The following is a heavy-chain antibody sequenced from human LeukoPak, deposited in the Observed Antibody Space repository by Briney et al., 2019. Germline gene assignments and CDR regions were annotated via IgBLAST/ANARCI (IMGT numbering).Heavy chain of an antibody. CDR1: GFIFSSRW. Sequence: GGSLRLSCAASGFIFSSRWMSWVRQAPGKWLEWVASINQDGSDKRHADSVRGRFTISRDNAKNSLSLQVNSPRAEDTAIYYCATLKDAVTTFDNWGQGTLVTVSS. J-gene: IGHJ4*02. CDR2: INQDGSDK. D-gene: IGHD4-17*01. CDR3: ATLKDAVTTFDN. V-gene: IGHV3-7*01.